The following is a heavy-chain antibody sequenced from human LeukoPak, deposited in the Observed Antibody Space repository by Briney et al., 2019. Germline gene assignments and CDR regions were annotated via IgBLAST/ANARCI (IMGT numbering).Heavy chain of an antibody. CDR1: GFPFSDSC. CDR2: TSSGRAM. CDR3: TRDASGYLRFDY. Sequence: GGSLRLSCAASGFPFSDSCMSWVRQAPGRGLEWVSYTSSGRAMYYADSVKGRFTISRDNAKNSLYLQMNSLRVEDTAVYYCTRDASGYLRFDYWGQGTLVTVSS. V-gene: IGHV3-11*01. D-gene: IGHD5-12*01. J-gene: IGHJ4*02.